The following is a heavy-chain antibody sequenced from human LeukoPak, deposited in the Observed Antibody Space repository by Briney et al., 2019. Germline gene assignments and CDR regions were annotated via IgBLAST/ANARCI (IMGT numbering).Heavy chain of an antibody. D-gene: IGHD4-11*01. CDR2: ISAYNGNT. CDR1: GYTFTSYG. J-gene: IGHJ6*03. CDR3: ARGFSTTVTYGYYYYYMDV. Sequence: ASVKVSCKASGYTFTSYGISWVRQAPVQGLEWMGWISAYNGNTNYAQKLQGRVTMTTDTSTSTAYMELRSLRSDDTAVYYCARGFSTTVTYGYYYYYMDVWGKGTTVTVSS. V-gene: IGHV1-18*01.